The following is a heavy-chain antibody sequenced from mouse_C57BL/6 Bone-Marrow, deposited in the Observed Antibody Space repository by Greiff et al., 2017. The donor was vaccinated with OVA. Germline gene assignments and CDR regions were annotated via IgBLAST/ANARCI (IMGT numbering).Heavy chain of an antibody. V-gene: IGHV1-63*01. D-gene: IGHD2-4*01. CDR1: GYTFTNYW. CDR3: ARWGLRRGGYAMDY. J-gene: IGHJ4*01. CDR2: LYPGGGYP. Sequence: VQLQQSGAELVRPGTSVKMSCKASGYTFTNYWIGWAKQRPGHGLEWIGDLYPGGGYPNYNEKFKGKATLTADKSSSTAYMQFSSLTSEDSAIYYCARWGLRRGGYAMDYWGQGTSVTVSS.